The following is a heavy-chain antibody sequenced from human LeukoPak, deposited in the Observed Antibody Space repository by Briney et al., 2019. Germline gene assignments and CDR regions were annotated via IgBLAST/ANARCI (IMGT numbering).Heavy chain of an antibody. CDR1: GFTFRSYG. D-gene: IGHD3-16*01. CDR2: ISYDGRNE. Sequence: PGGSLRLSCAASGFTFRSYGMHWVRQAPGKGLEWVAVISYDGRNEYYADSVKGRFTISRDTSKNTLHLHMSSLRAEDTAVYYCAKDLGGGLYFSPLDYWGQGTLVTVSS. CDR3: AKDLGGGLYFSPLDY. V-gene: IGHV3-30*18. J-gene: IGHJ4*02.